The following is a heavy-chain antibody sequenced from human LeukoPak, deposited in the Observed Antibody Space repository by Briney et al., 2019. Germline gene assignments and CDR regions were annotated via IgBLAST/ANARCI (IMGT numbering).Heavy chain of an antibody. CDR3: ARAGYSYGTGYYFDY. V-gene: IGHV4-59*01. Sequence: SETLSLTCTVSGGSISSYYWSWIRLPPGKGLEWIYYTGATYYNPSLKSRVTISLDTSKNQFSLKLSSVTAADAAVYYCARAGYSYGTGYYFDYWGQGALVTVSS. D-gene: IGHD5-18*01. CDR1: GGSISSYY. CDR2: YTGAT. J-gene: IGHJ4*02.